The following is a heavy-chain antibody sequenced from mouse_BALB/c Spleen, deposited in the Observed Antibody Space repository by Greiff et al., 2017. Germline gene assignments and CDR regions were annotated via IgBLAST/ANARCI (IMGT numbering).Heavy chain of an antibody. V-gene: IGHV5-6*01. CDR3: ARWFYDGYIWFAY. CDR2: ISSGGSYT. D-gene: IGHD2-3*01. CDR1: GFTFSSYG. J-gene: IGHJ3*01. Sequence: EVKLVESGGDLVKPGGSLKLSCAASGFTFSSYGMSWVRQTPDKRLEWVATISSGGSYTYYPDSVKGRFTISRDNAKNTLYLQMSSLKSEDTAMYYCARWFYDGYIWFAYWGQGTLVTVSA.